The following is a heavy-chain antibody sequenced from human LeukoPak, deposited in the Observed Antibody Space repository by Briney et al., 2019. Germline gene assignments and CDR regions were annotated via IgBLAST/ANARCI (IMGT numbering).Heavy chain of an antibody. CDR3: ASRVDTAMVEYDY. CDR1: GGTFSSYA. CDR2: IIPIFGTA. D-gene: IGHD5-18*01. V-gene: IGHV1-69*13. Sequence: GASVKVSCKASGGTFSSYAISWVRQAPGQGLEWMGGIIPIFGTANYAQKFQGRVTTTADESTSTAYMELSSLRSEDTAVYYCASRVDTAMVEYDYWGQGTLVTVSS. J-gene: IGHJ4*02.